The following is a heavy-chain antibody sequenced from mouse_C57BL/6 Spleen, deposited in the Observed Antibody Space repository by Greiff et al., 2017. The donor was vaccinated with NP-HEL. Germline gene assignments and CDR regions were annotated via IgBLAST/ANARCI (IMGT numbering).Heavy chain of an antibody. CDR1: GYAFTNYL. J-gene: IGHJ3*01. V-gene: IGHV1-54*01. CDR2: INPGSGGT. Sequence: VQLQQSGAELVRPGTSVKVSCKASGYAFTNYLIEWVKQRPGQGLEWIGVINPGSGGTNYNEKFKGKATLTADKSSSTAYMQLSSLTSEDSAVYFCAREGDWPFAYWGQGTLVTVSA. CDR3: AREGDWPFAY. D-gene: IGHD3-3*01.